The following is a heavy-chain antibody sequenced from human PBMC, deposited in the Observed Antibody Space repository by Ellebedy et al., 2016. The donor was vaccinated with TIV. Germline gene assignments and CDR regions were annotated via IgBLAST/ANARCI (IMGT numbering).Heavy chain of an antibody. CDR2: IYPGDSDI. V-gene: IGHV5-51*01. J-gene: IGHJ4*02. CDR1: GYSFTTSW. Sequence: GESLKISCKGSGYSFTTSWIGWVRQMPGKGLEWMGIIYPGDSDIRYSPSFQGQVSISADKSISTAYLQWRSLKASDTAMYYCARLGSFSFDYWGKGTLVTVSS. CDR3: ARLGSFSFDY. D-gene: IGHD3-16*01.